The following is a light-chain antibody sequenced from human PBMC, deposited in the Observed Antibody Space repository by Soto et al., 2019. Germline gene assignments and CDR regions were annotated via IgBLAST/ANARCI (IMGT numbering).Light chain of an antibody. CDR3: SSFAANDNVV. V-gene: IGLV1-40*01. CDR1: SSNIGAGYE. Sequence: QSVLTQPPSVSGAPGQRVTISCTGSSSNIGAGYEVHWYQQLPGKAPKLMIYEVNKRPSGVPDRFSGSKSGNTASLTVSGLQAGDEADYYCSSFAANDNVVFGGGTKVTVL. CDR2: EVN. J-gene: IGLJ3*02.